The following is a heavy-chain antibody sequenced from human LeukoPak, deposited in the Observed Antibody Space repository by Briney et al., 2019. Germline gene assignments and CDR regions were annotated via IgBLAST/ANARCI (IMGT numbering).Heavy chain of an antibody. Sequence: GSLRLSCTASGFTFGDYAMSWFRQAPGKGLESLGYISYSGGTKYTPSLQSRVTMSVDTSKNQISLTLTSVTAADTAMYYCAGYTSGRFFFHFWGQGALVTVSS. CDR3: AGYTSGRFFFHF. V-gene: IGHV4-59*01. D-gene: IGHD3-10*01. J-gene: IGHJ4*02. CDR2: ISYSGGT. CDR1: GFTFGDYA.